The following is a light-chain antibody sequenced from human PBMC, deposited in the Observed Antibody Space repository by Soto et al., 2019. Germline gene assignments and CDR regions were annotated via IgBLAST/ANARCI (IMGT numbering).Light chain of an antibody. CDR1: SGSVSTSSY. Sequence: QTVVTQEPSFSVSPGGTVTLTCGLSSGSVSTSSYPTWYQQTPGQAPRTLIYSTNTRSSGVPDRFSGSILGNKAALTITGAQADDESAYYCVLYIGTWVFGGGTQLTVL. CDR3: VLYIGTWV. J-gene: IGLJ3*02. CDR2: STN. V-gene: IGLV8-61*01.